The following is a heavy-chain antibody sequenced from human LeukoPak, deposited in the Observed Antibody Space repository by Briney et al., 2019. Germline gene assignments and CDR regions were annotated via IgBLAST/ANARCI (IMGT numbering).Heavy chain of an antibody. Sequence: GESLKIPCKGSGYSFTSYWIGWVRQMPGKGLEWMGIIYPGDSDTRYSPSFQGQVTISADKSISTAYLQWSSLKASDTAMYYCARHVAQTRDYYYYGMDVWGQGTTVTVSS. V-gene: IGHV5-51*01. CDR2: IYPGDSDT. J-gene: IGHJ6*02. D-gene: IGHD2-2*01. CDR1: GYSFTSYW. CDR3: ARHVAQTRDYYYYGMDV.